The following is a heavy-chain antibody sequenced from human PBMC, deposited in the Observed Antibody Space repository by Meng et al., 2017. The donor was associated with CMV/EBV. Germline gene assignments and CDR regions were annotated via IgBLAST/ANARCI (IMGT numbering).Heavy chain of an antibody. CDR3: AADILRITAGDY. D-gene: IGHD3-16*01. J-gene: IGHJ4*02. Sequence: ASVKVSCKTSGYAFTAYYIHWVRQAPGQGLEWMGDINPRTGGTDLAQRFQGSVTLTRDTSITTAYMEVRNLRSDDTAVYYCAADILRITAGDYWGQGTLVTVS. CDR1: GYAFTAYY. V-gene: IGHV1-2*02. CDR2: INPRTGGT.